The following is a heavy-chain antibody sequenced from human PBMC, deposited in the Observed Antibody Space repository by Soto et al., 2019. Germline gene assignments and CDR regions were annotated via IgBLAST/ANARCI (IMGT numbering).Heavy chain of an antibody. CDR2: IYPGDPDT. V-gene: IGHV5-51*01. J-gene: IGHJ3*02. D-gene: IGHD6-13*01. Sequence: PGESLKISCKGSGYSFTSYWIGWVRQMPGKGLEWMGIIYPGDPDTRYSPSFQGQVTISADKSISTAYLQWSSLKASDTAMYYCARPGSXSPTEDAFDIWGQGTMATVSS. CDR3: ARPGSXSPTEDAFDI. CDR1: GYSFTSYW.